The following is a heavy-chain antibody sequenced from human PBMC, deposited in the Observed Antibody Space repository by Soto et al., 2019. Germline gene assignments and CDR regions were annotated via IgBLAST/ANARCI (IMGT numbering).Heavy chain of an antibody. J-gene: IGHJ4*02. CDR1: GGAFSSYT. Sequence: QVQLVQSGAEVKKPGSSVKVSCKASGGAFSSYTISWVRQAPGQGLEWMGRIIPILGIANYAQKFQGRVTITADKSTSTAYMELSSLRSEDTAVYYCASAEPKLRYCGGGSCYSPFDPYFDYWGQGTLVTVSS. V-gene: IGHV1-69*02. CDR3: ASAEPKLRYCGGGSCYSPFDPYFDY. D-gene: IGHD2-15*01. CDR2: IIPILGIA.